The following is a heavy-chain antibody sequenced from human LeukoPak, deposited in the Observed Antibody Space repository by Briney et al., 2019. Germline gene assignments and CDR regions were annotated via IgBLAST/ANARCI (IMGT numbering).Heavy chain of an antibody. CDR2: ISWDGDNT. J-gene: IGHJ5*02. CDR1: GFTFDDYA. Sequence: HPGGSLRLSCAASGFTFDDYAMHWVRQAPGKGLEWVSLISWDGDNTYYADSVKGRFTISRDNSKNSLYLQMNSLRAEDTALYYCAKDSGSGSYYPTNWFDPWGQGTLVTVSS. D-gene: IGHD3-10*01. V-gene: IGHV3-43D*03. CDR3: AKDSGSGSYYPTNWFDP.